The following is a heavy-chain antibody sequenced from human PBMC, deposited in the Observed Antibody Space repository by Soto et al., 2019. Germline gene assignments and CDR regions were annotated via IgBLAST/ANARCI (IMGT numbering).Heavy chain of an antibody. V-gene: IGHV4-39*01. D-gene: IGHD3-22*01. CDR3: ARQRYDSSGYYYGA. Sequence: QLQLQESGPGLVKPSETLSLTCTVSAGSISRSNYYWGWIRQPPGKGLEWIGSMYSGGNTYYNPTVKSRVAISVATSKNQYYRRLNSVTAADAAVYYCARQRYDSSGYYYGAWGQGTLVTVCS. CDR1: AGSISRSNYY. CDR2: MYSGGNT. J-gene: IGHJ5*02.